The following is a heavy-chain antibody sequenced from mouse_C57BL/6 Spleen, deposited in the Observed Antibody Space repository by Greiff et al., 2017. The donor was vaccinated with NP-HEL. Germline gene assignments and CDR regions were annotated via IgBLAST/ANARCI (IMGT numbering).Heavy chain of an antibody. V-gene: IGHV5S21*01. CDR3: TRGGSNYWYFDV. Sequence: EVKLVESGEGLVKPGGSLKLSCAASGFTFSSYAMSWVRQTPEKRLEWVAYISSGGDYIYYADPVTGRFTISSDNARNTLYLQMSSLKSEDTAMYYCTRGGSNYWYFDVWGTGTTVTVSS. D-gene: IGHD2-5*01. J-gene: IGHJ1*03. CDR2: ISSGGDYI. CDR1: GFTFSSYA.